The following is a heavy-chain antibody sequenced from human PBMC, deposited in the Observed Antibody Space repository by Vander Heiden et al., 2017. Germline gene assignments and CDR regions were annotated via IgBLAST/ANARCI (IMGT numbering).Heavy chain of an antibody. CDR3: ARGDSQGYYYYYGMDV. CDR1: GFTFSSYA. V-gene: IGHV3-30-3*01. J-gene: IGHJ6*02. D-gene: IGHD2-15*01. Sequence: QVQLVQSGGGVVQPGRCLRLSCAAPGFTFSSYAMHWVRQAPGKGLEWVAVISYDGSNKYYADSVKGRFTISRDNSKNTLYLQMNSLRAEDTAVYYCARGDSQGYYYYYGMDVWGQGTTVTVSS. CDR2: ISYDGSNK.